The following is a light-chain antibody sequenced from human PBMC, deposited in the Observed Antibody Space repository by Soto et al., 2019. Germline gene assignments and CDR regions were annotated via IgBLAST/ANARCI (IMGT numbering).Light chain of an antibody. J-gene: IGKJ3*01. V-gene: IGKV3-15*01. CDR3: QQYGASPFT. Sequence: EIVVTQSPATLSVSPGERVTLSCRASQSVSSSLAWYQQRPGQAPRLLIYDTSTRAAGIAARFSGSGSGTEFTLTISSLQSEDSAVYYCQQYGASPFTFGPGTRVEI. CDR2: DTS. CDR1: QSVSSS.